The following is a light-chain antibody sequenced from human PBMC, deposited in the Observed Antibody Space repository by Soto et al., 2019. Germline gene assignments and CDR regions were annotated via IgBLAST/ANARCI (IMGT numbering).Light chain of an antibody. Sequence: QSVLTQPAPVSGSPGQSITISCTGTSSDVGGNKYVSWYQQHPGEAPKLMIYEVSNRPSGVSNRFSGSKSGNTASLTISGLQAEDEADYYCSSYTSSSTYVFGTGTKVTVL. V-gene: IGLV2-14*01. J-gene: IGLJ1*01. CDR1: SSDVGGNKY. CDR3: SSYTSSSTYV. CDR2: EVS.